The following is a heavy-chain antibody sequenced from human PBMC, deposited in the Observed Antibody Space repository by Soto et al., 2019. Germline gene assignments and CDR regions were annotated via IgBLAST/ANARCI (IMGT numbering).Heavy chain of an antibody. CDR3: AIAGASDWNYFSTSS. V-gene: IGHV1-18*04. Sequence: ASVKVSCKASGFSFTSSGFHWVRQAPGQGLEWVGWVSAKSGDTNCVENLQDRVTMTTDTSTNTAYMELSSLTSDDTAVYYCAIAGASDWNYFSTSSWGQGTLVTVSS. CDR2: VSAKSGDT. D-gene: IGHD1-7*01. CDR1: GFSFTSSG. J-gene: IGHJ4*02.